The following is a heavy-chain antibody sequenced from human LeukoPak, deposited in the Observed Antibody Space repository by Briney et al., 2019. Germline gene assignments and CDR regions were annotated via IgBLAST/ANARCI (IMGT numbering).Heavy chain of an antibody. Sequence: ASVTVSCKASGYTFTSYYMHWVRQAPEQGLQWMGIINPSGGGTTYAQRFQDRVTMTRDTSISTAYMELSRLRSDDTAVYYCARGMEPLNLYYMDVWGKGTTVTVSS. J-gene: IGHJ6*03. D-gene: IGHD1-26*01. CDR3: ARGMEPLNLYYMDV. V-gene: IGHV1-46*01. CDR2: INPSGGGT. CDR1: GYTFTSYY.